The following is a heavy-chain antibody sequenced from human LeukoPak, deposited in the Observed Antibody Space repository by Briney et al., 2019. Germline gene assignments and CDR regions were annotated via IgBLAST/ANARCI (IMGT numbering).Heavy chain of an antibody. CDR3: AITGGHY. Sequence: PGRSLRLSCAASGFTFSSYAMHWVRQAPGKGLEWVAVISYDGSNKYYADSVKGRFTISRDNSKNTLYLQMNNLRPEDTAVYSCAITGGHYWGQGTLVTVSS. CDR1: GFTFSSYA. D-gene: IGHD7-27*01. J-gene: IGHJ4*02. V-gene: IGHV3-30*04. CDR2: ISYDGSNK.